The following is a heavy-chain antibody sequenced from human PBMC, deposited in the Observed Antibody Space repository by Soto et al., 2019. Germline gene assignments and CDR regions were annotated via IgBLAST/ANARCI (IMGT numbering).Heavy chain of an antibody. D-gene: IGHD3-3*01. J-gene: IGHJ6*02. V-gene: IGHV1-18*01. CDR3: ATAIVLRFLEWDMDD. CDR1: GYTFTSYG. Sequence: ASVKVSCKASGYTFTSYGISWVRQAPGQGLEWMGWISAYNDETIYAQKFQGRVTMTEDTSTDTAYMELSSLRSEDTAVYYCATAIVLRFLEWDMDDWGQGTTVTVSS. CDR2: ISAYNDET.